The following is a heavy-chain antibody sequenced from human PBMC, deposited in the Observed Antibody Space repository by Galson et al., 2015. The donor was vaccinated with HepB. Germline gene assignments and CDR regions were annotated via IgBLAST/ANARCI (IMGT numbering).Heavy chain of an antibody. J-gene: IGHJ4*02. D-gene: IGHD3-3*01. CDR3: AKDIEPPYYDFWSGEGYFDY. Sequence: SLRLSCAASGFTFSSYAMSWVRQAPGKGLEWVSAISGSGGSTYYADSVKGRFTISRDNSKNTLYLQMNSLRAEDTAVYYCAKDIEPPYYDFWSGEGYFDYWGQGTLVTVSS. CDR2: ISGSGGST. CDR1: GFTFSSYA. V-gene: IGHV3-23*01.